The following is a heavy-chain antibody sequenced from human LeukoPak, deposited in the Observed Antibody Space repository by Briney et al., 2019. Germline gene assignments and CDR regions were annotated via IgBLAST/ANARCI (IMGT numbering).Heavy chain of an antibody. CDR2: ITGNSNYI. Sequence: GGSLRLSCAASGFTFSIYSINWVRQAPGKGLEWVSFITGNSNYIYYADSVKGRFTISRDNAKNSLYLQMNSLRAEDTAVYYCARDRVSGSGSIDYWGQGTLVTVSS. D-gene: IGHD3-10*01. V-gene: IGHV3-21*01. CDR3: ARDRVSGSGSIDY. J-gene: IGHJ4*02. CDR1: GFTFSIYS.